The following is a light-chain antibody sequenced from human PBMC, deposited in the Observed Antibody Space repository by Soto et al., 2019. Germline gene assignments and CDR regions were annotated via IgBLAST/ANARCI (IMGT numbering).Light chain of an antibody. CDR2: AAS. J-gene: IGKJ1*01. V-gene: IGKV1-39*01. Sequence: IQMTQSPYALSASVGDRVTIAWRASQSISSYLNWYQQKPGKAPKLLIYAASSLQSGVPSRFSGSGSGTDFTLTISSLQPEDFATYYCQQSYSTRWTFGQGTKVDIK. CDR3: QQSYSTRWT. CDR1: QSISSY.